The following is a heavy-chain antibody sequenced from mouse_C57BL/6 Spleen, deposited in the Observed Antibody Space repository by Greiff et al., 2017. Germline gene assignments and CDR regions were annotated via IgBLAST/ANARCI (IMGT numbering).Heavy chain of an antibody. CDR1: GYTFTGYW. Sequence: VQLQQSGAELMKPGASVKLSCKATGYTFTGYWIEWVKQRPGHGLEWIGEILPGSGSTNYNEKFKGKATFTADTSSNTAYMQLSSLTTEDSAIYYWHYYGYDEEDYAMDYWGQGTSVTVSS. CDR2: ILPGSGST. CDR3: HYYGYDEEDYAMDY. V-gene: IGHV1-9*01. J-gene: IGHJ4*01. D-gene: IGHD2-2*01.